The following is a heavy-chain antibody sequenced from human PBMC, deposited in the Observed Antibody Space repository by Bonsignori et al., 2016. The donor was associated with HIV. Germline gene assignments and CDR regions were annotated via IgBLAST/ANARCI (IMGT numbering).Heavy chain of an antibody. Sequence: VRQAPGKGLEWVSSIYYGQTSYYTDSVRGRFTISRDDFQNTLYLQMRSLGVEDTAVYYCAKDLRAFNRAPSNYDGFDVWGQGTLVTVSS. CDR2: IYYGQTS. CDR3: AKDLRAFNRAPSNYDGFDV. J-gene: IGHJ3*01. V-gene: IGHV3-23*03. D-gene: IGHD5-24*01.